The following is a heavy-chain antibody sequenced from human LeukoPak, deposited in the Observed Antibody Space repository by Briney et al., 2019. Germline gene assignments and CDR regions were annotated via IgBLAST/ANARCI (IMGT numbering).Heavy chain of an antibody. CDR2: INCGNGKT. J-gene: IGHJ4*02. CDR3: ARSIWYNRQYYFDS. Sequence: ASVKVSCKASGYSFDNYAMQWVRQAPGQRLEWMGWINCGNGKTKYSEKLQGRVTITRDQSATTAYMDLSSLRSEDTAVYYCARSIWYNRQYYFDSWGQGTLVTVSS. CDR1: GYSFDNYA. D-gene: IGHD6-13*01. V-gene: IGHV1-3*01.